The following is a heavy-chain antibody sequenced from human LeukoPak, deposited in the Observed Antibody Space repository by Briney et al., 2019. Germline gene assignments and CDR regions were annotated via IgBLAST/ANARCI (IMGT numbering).Heavy chain of an antibody. CDR1: GFTFSGWA. V-gene: IGHV3-73*01. D-gene: IGHD2-2*01. CDR3: TRHWDHTEYPSLDY. J-gene: IGHJ4*02. Sequence: GGSLKLSCAASGFTFSGWAMHWVRQASGNGLEWLGRIRSKTNSYATVYAASVKVRFTISRDDSKNMAYLQMNSLKPEDTAVYHCTRHWDHTEYPSLDYWGQGTLVTVSP. CDR2: IRSKTNSYAT.